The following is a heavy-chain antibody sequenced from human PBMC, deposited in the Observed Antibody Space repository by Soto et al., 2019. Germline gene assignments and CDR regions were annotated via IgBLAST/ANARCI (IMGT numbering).Heavy chain of an antibody. V-gene: IGHV3-11*01. Sequence: GGSLRLSCAASGFTFSDYYMSWIRQAPGKGLEWVSYISSTGSTIYYADSVKGRFTISRDNAKNSLYLQMNSLRAEDTAVYYCARGDYYGSRSYYNHFDYWGQGTLVTVSS. D-gene: IGHD3-10*01. CDR2: ISSTGSTI. CDR3: ARGDYYGSRSYYNHFDY. CDR1: GFTFSDYY. J-gene: IGHJ4*02.